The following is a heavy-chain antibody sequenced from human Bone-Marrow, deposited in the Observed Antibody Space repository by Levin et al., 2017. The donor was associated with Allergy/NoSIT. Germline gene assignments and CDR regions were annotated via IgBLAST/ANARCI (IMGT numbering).Heavy chain of an antibody. Sequence: SGPTLVKPTQTLTLTCTFSGFSITTRGVGVAWIRQPPGQALEWLAHIHWDDEQRRRTSLQSRLTITKDSSKNQVVLSMTNMGPEDTATYYCVRYYFDSNGYYVFDYWGQGTLVTVSS. J-gene: IGHJ4*02. CDR3: VRYYFDSNGYYVFDY. D-gene: IGHD3-22*01. V-gene: IGHV2-5*02. CDR1: GFSITTRGVG. CDR2: IHWDDEQ.